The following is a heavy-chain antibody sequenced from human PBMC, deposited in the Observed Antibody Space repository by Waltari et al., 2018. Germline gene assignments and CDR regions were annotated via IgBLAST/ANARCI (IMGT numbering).Heavy chain of an antibody. V-gene: IGHV4-38-2*01. D-gene: IGHD2-21*01. J-gene: IGHJ5*02. CDR2: INYSGNR. CDR1: DYSIINGYY. Sequence: RESGPGLVRTSETLSLNCDVSDYSIINGYYWGWIRQPPGKGLEWIASINYSGNRSLNPSFESRVTISVDTSSNQFSLQLHSVTAADTAVYFCGRLGGSMTTYQTFRDHWGQGILVNVSS. CDR3: GRLGGSMTTYQTFRDH.